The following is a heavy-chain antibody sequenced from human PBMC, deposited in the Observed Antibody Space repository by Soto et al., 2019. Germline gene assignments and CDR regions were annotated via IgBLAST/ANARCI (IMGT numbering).Heavy chain of an antibody. CDR2: SYYSGRT. V-gene: IGHV4-39*01. CDR1: GGSISSSSYY. D-gene: IGHD6-19*01. Sequence: QLPLQDSGPGLVKPSETLSLTCTVSGGSISSSSYYWGWIRQPPGKGLEWIGSSYYSGRTYYNPSRERRVTLSVDTSKNQFSLKLSSVTAADTAVYYCARTNSSGWYPYFDYWGQGTLVTVSS. J-gene: IGHJ4*02. CDR3: ARTNSSGWYPYFDY.